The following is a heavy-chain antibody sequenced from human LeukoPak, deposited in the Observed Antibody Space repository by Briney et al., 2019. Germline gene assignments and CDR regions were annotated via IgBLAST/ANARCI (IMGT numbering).Heavy chain of an antibody. V-gene: IGHV4-59*01. CDR1: GGSISSYY. CDR3: ASSVYGDSFDY. CDR2: IYYSGST. J-gene: IGHJ4*02. Sequence: SETLSLTCTVSGGSISSYYWSWIRQPPGKGLEWIGYIYYSGSTNYNPSLKSRVTISVDTSKNQFSLKLSSVTAADTAVYYWASSVYGDSFDYWGQGTLVTVSS. D-gene: IGHD4-17*01.